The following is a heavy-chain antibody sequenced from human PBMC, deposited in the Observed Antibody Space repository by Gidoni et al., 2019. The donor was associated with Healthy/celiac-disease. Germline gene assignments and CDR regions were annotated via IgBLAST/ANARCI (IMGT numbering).Heavy chain of an antibody. Sequence: EVQLVESGGGLVQPGGSMRLSGAAAGFTFSSYDMHWVRQATVRGQEWVSAIVTAGDPYYPGSVTGRFTISRETAKTSLYLQMNSLRAGDTAVYYCARGGVRGGFDYWCQGPLVTVSS. CDR3: ARGGVRGGFDY. D-gene: IGHD3-10*01. J-gene: IGHJ4*02. CDR2: IVTAGDP. V-gene: IGHV3-13*05. CDR1: GFTFSSYD.